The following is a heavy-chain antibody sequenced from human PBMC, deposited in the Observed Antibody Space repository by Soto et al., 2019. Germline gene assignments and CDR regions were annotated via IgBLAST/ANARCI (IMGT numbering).Heavy chain of an antibody. Sequence: QVQLVESGGGVVQPGRSLRLSCAASGFTFNTYGMHWVRQALGRGLEWVAVIGYDGSIKYYADSVKGRFTISRDNSKNTLYLQMNSLRAEDTAVYYCARIDCTGGSCRPYAYYDMDVWGQGTTVTVSS. V-gene: IGHV3-33*01. CDR1: GFTFNTYG. CDR2: IGYDGSIK. D-gene: IGHD2-15*01. J-gene: IGHJ6*02. CDR3: ARIDCTGGSCRPYAYYDMDV.